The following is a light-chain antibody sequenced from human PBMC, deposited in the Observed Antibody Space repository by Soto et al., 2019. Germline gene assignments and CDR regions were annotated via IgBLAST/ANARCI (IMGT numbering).Light chain of an antibody. J-gene: IGKJ4*01. Sequence: EIVLTQSPATLPLSRGERATLSCRASQSVSSYLAGYQQKPGQAPRLLLYDASNRANGVPARFSGSGSGTDCTRTISSLEHEDFAVYYCQQRSNWPLTFGGGTKVEIK. V-gene: IGKV3-11*01. CDR1: QSVSSY. CDR3: QQRSNWPLT. CDR2: DAS.